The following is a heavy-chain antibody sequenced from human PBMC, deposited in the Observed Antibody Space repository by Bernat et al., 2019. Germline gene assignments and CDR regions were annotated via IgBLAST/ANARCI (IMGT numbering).Heavy chain of an antibody. V-gene: IGHV3-73*01. CDR1: GLTFSDST. CDR2: VRTKAKGFAT. D-gene: IGHD6-13*01. CDR3: TRTGALAEQNFDY. Sequence: EVQLAESGGGLVQPGGSLKLSCAASGLTFSDSTMQWVRQAAGKGLEWVGRVRTKAKGFATSYAASVKGRFTISRDDSKNTAYLQRNSLKIEDTAVYYCTRTGALAEQNFDYWGQGTLVNVSS. J-gene: IGHJ4*02.